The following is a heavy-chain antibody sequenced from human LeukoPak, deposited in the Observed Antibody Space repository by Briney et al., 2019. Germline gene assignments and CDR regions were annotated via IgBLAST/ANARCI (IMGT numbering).Heavy chain of an antibody. J-gene: IGHJ4*02. CDR1: GGSFSGYY. V-gene: IGHV4-34*01. CDR3: ARHNVEYSSSLYFDY. D-gene: IGHD6-6*01. CDR2: INHSGST. Sequence: SETLSLTCAVYGGSFSGYYWSWIRQPPGKGLEWIGEINHSGSTNYNPSLKSRVTISVDTSKNQFSLKLSSVTAADTAVYYCARHNVEYSSSLYFDYWGQGTLVTVSS.